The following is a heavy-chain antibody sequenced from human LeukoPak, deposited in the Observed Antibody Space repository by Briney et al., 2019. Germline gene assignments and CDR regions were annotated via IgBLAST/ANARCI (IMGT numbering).Heavy chain of an antibody. J-gene: IGHJ4*02. CDR2: ISSSCSYI. V-gene: IGHV3-48*03. CDR3: GRDPGVYGDYEGN. Sequence: GGSLTPACAPSGFTFSSYEMKWVRQARGNGRGWVSYISSSCSYIYYADSVKGRFTNSRDNAKNSLYLQMNSLRAEDTAVYYCGRDPGVYGDYEGNWGQGTLVTVS. CDR1: GFTFSSYE. D-gene: IGHD4-17*01.